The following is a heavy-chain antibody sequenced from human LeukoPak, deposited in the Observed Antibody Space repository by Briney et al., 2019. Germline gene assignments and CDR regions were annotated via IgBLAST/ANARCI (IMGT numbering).Heavy chain of an antibody. V-gene: IGHV3-30*02. D-gene: IGHD2-2*01. CDR2: IRYDGSNK. Sequence: GGSLRLSCAASGFTFSDYYMSWIRQAPGKGLEWVAFIRYDGSNKYYADSVKGRFTISRDNSKNTLYLQMNSLRAEDTAVYYCAKDLGYCSSTSCYAANWFDPWGQGTLVTVSS. CDR1: GFTFSDYY. CDR3: AKDLGYCSSTSCYAANWFDP. J-gene: IGHJ5*02.